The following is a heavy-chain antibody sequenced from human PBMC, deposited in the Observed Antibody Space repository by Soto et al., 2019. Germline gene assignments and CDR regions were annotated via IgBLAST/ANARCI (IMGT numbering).Heavy chain of an antibody. Sequence: AGGSLRLSCAASGFSISRSAMHWVRQAPGKGLEWVAVIAYDGSNRWYADSVKGRFTISRDNAKNSLYLQMNSLRAEDTSLYYCARMNSGSYHNRFDNWGQGTLVTVSS. CDR3: ARMNSGSYHNRFDN. J-gene: IGHJ4*02. V-gene: IGHV3-30*04. CDR2: IAYDGSNR. D-gene: IGHD3-10*01. CDR1: GFSISRSA.